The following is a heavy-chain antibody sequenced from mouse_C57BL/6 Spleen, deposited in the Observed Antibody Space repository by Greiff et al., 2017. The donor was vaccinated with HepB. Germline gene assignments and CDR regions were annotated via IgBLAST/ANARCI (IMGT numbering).Heavy chain of an antibody. CDR3: ARRDGNYPYYYAMDY. D-gene: IGHD2-1*01. CDR2: IYPGDGDT. J-gene: IGHJ4*01. CDR1: GYAFSSYW. Sequence: VQLQQSGAELVKPGASVKISCKASGYAFSSYWMNWVKQRPGKGLEWIGQIYPGDGDTNYNGKFKGKATLTADKSSSTAYMQLSSLTSEDSAVYFCARRDGNYPYYYAMDYWGQGTSVTVSS. V-gene: IGHV1-80*01.